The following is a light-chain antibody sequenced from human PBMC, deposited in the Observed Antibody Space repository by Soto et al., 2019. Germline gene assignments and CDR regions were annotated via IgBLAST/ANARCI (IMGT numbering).Light chain of an antibody. CDR1: SSNIGGNS. J-gene: IGLJ1*01. V-gene: IGLV1-51*01. CDR3: GSWDSSLSAYV. CDR2: DDG. Sequence: QSVMTQPPSVSAAPGQKVTISCSGSSSNIGGNSVSWYQQLPGTAPKLLIYDDGKRPSGIPDRFSGSKSGTSATLGITGFRTGDEADYYCGSWDSSLSAYVFGTGTKVTVL.